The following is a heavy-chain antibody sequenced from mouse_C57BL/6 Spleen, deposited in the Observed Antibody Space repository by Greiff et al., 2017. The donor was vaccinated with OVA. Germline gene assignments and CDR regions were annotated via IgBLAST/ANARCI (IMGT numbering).Heavy chain of an antibody. J-gene: IGHJ2*01. CDR2: IDPSDSET. CDR1: GYTFTSYW. V-gene: IGHV1-52*01. Sequence: QVQLQQPGAELVRPGSSVKLSCKASGYTFTSYWMHWVKQRPIQGLEWIGNIDPSDSETHYNQKFKDKATLTVDKSSSTAYMQLSSLTSEDSAVYYGARSITTVVATDYWGQGTTLTVSS. CDR3: ARSITTVVATDY. D-gene: IGHD1-1*01.